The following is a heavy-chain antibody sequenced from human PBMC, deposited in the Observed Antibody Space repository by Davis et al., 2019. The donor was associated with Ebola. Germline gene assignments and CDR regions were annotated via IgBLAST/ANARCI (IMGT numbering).Heavy chain of an antibody. Sequence: LSLTCAASGFTFSSYAMNWVRRAPGKGLEWVGFIRSKAYGGKAQYAASVKGRFTISRDDSKSIVYLQMNSLKTEDTAVYYCARDLKQPPPSYYYGMDVWGQGTTVTVSS. CDR2: IRSKAYGGKA. V-gene: IGHV3-49*04. CDR1: GFTFSSYA. J-gene: IGHJ6*02. D-gene: IGHD6-13*01. CDR3: ARDLKQPPPSYYYGMDV.